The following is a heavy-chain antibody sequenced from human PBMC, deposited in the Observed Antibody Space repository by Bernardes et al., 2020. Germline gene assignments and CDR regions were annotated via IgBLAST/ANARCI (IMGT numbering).Heavy chain of an antibody. Sequence: ASVKVSCKASGYTFTSYGISWVRQAPGQGLEWMGWISAYNGNTNYAQKLQGRVTMTTDTSTSTAYMELRSLRSDDTAVYYCARRRYCSGGSCYAPDYWGQGTLVTVSS. CDR2: ISAYNGNT. V-gene: IGHV1-18*01. D-gene: IGHD2-15*01. CDR3: ARRRYCSGGSCYAPDY. CDR1: GYTFTSYG. J-gene: IGHJ4*02.